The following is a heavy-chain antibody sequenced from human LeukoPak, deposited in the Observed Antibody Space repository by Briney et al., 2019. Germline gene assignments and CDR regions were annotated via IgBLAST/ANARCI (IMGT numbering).Heavy chain of an antibody. CDR3: ATDPVGYCSSDSCYSVDY. CDR2: INPSGGST. Sequence: ASVKVSCKASGYTFINYYMHWVRQAPGQGIEWMGIINPSGGSTTYAQKFQGRVTMTEDTSIDTAYMELSSLRSEDTAMYYCATDPVGYCSSDSCYSVDYWGQGTLVTVSS. CDR1: GYTFINYY. V-gene: IGHV1-46*01. D-gene: IGHD2-15*01. J-gene: IGHJ4*02.